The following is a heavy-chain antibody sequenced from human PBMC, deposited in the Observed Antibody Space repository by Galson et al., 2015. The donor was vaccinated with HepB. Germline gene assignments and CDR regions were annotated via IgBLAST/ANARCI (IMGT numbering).Heavy chain of an antibody. Sequence: SVKVSCKASGGTFSSYAISWVRQAPGQGLEWMGRIIPILGIANYAQKFQGRVTITADKSTSTAYMELSSLRSEDTAVYYCARDLSVRVVAATPPTYYYYGMDVWGQGTTVTVSS. D-gene: IGHD2-15*01. V-gene: IGHV1-69*04. CDR1: GGTFSSYA. CDR2: IIPILGIA. J-gene: IGHJ6*02. CDR3: ARDLSVRVVAATPPTYYYYGMDV.